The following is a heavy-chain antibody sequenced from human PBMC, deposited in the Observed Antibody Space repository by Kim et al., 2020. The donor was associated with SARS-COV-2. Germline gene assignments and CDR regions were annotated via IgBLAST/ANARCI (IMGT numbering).Heavy chain of an antibody. D-gene: IGHD2-2*01. V-gene: IGHV3-30*18. J-gene: IGHJ6*02. CDR3: AKDQRDMSTPYAPPLYYYYGMDV. CDR2: ISYDGSNK. CDR1: GFTFSSYG. Sequence: GGSLRLSCAASGFTFSSYGMHWVRQAPGKGLEWVAVISYDGSNKYYEDSVKGRFTISRDNSKNTLHLQMNSLRAEDTAVYYCAKDQRDMSTPYAPPLYYYYGMDVWGQGTTVTVSS.